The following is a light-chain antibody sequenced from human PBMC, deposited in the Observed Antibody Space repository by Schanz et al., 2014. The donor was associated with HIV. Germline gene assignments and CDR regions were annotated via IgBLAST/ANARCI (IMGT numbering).Light chain of an antibody. CDR2: DNS. Sequence: QSVLTQPPSVSAAPGQRVTISCSGHSYSIGHNFVPWLQHPPGTAPQLLIYDNSKRPSGIPDRFSGSKSGTSATLAITGLQTGDEADYYCGTWDSGLSARVFGGGTKLTVL. V-gene: IGLV1-51*01. CDR3: GTWDSGLSARV. J-gene: IGLJ3*02. CDR1: SYSIGHNF.